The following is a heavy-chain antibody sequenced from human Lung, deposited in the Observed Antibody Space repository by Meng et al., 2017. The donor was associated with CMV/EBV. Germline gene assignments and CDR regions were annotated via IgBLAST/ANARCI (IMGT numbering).Heavy chain of an antibody. Sequence: GESXKISCAASGFTFTSYAMSWVRQAPGKGLEWVSAISGSGGSTYYADSVKGRFTISRDNSKNTLYLQMNSLRAEDTAVYYCAKDGVVIPEGGMDVLGQGXTVTVSS. D-gene: IGHD2-2*01. CDR1: GFTFTSYA. CDR3: AKDGVVIPEGGMDV. CDR2: ISGSGGST. V-gene: IGHV3-23*01. J-gene: IGHJ6*02.